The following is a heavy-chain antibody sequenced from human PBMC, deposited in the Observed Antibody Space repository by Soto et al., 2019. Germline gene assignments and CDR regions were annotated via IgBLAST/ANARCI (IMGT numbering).Heavy chain of an antibody. CDR1: GGTFSSYA. CDR3: ARGRSSSKKHYYYYYGMDV. V-gene: IGHV1-69*13. D-gene: IGHD6-6*01. J-gene: IGHJ6*02. CDR2: IIPIFGTA. Sequence: SVKVSCKASGGTFSSYAISWVRQAPGQGLEWMGGIIPIFGTANYAQKFQGRVTITADESTSTAYMELSSLRSEDTAVYYCARGRSSSKKHYYYYYGMDVWGQGTTVTVSS.